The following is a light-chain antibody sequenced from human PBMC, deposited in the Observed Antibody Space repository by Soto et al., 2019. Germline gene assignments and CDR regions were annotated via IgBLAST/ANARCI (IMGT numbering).Light chain of an antibody. J-gene: IGKJ3*01. CDR1: QSVSDSY. V-gene: IGKV3-20*01. Sequence: EIVLTQSPGTLSLSPGERATLSCRASQSVSDSYLAWYQQKPGQAPRLLIYGASSRATGIPDRFSGSGSGTDFTLTISRLDAEDFAVYYCQQYGSSPITFGPGTKVDIK. CDR2: GAS. CDR3: QQYGSSPIT.